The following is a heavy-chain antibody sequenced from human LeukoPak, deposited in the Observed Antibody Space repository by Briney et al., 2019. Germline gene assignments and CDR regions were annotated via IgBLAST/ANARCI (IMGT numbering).Heavy chain of an antibody. CDR1: GGSISSYY. Sequence: PSETLSLTCTVSGGSISSYYWSWIRQPPGKGLEWIGEINHSGSTNYNPSLKSRVTISVDTSKNQFSLKLSSVTAADTAVYYCARGGQSSGWYFYDYWGQGTLVTVSS. V-gene: IGHV4-34*01. CDR3: ARGGQSSGWYFYDY. D-gene: IGHD6-19*01. CDR2: INHSGST. J-gene: IGHJ4*02.